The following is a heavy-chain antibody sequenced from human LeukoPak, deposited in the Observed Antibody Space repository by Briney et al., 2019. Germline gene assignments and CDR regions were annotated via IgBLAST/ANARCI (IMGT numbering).Heavy chain of an antibody. V-gene: IGHV5-51*01. CDR3: ASSGRAGSPDFDF. CDR1: GYSFTSYW. CDR2: IYPGDSDT. Sequence: GESLKISCKGSGYSFTSYWIGWVRQMPGKGLEWMGIIYPGDSDTRYGPSFQGQVTISADKSISTAYLQWSSLKASDTAIYYCASSGRAGSPDFDFWGQGTLVTVSS. D-gene: IGHD1-26*01. J-gene: IGHJ4*02.